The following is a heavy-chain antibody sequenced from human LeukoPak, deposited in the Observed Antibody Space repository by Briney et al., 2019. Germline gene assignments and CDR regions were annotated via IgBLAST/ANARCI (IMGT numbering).Heavy chain of an antibody. Sequence: ASVKVSCKASGYTFTSYDINWVRQATGQGLEWMGWMNPNSGNTGYAQKFQGRVTITRNTSISTAYMELRSLRSDDTAVYYCAGSGSGYYFSAFDYWGQGTLVTVSS. CDR1: GYTFTSYD. D-gene: IGHD3-22*01. CDR3: AGSGSGYYFSAFDY. V-gene: IGHV1-8*03. CDR2: MNPNSGNT. J-gene: IGHJ4*02.